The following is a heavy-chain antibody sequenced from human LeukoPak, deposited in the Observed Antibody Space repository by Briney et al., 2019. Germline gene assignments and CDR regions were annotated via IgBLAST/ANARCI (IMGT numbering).Heavy chain of an antibody. Sequence: SETLSLTCTVSGGSISSSSYYWGWIRQPPGKGLEWIGSIYYSGSTYYNPSLKSRVTISVDTSKNQFSLKLSSVTAADMAVYYCARGGRYEGYYYYYYMDVWGKGTTVTVSS. D-gene: IGHD3-9*01. J-gene: IGHJ6*03. V-gene: IGHV4-39*07. CDR2: IYYSGST. CDR1: GGSISSSSYY. CDR3: ARGGRYEGYYYYYYMDV.